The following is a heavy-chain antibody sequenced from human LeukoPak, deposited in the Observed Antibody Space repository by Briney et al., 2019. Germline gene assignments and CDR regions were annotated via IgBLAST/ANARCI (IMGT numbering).Heavy chain of an antibody. CDR3: ARDETHFYGSGSSNWFDP. J-gene: IGHJ5*02. CDR1: GGSISSYY. CDR2: IYYSGTT. V-gene: IGHV4-59*12. Sequence: PSETLSLTCTVSGGSISSYYWSWIRQPPGQGLEWIGCIYYSGTTIYNPSLKSRLTISLDTSKNQFSLNLSSVTAADTAVYYCARDETHFYGSGSSNWFDPWGQGILVTVSS. D-gene: IGHD3-10*01.